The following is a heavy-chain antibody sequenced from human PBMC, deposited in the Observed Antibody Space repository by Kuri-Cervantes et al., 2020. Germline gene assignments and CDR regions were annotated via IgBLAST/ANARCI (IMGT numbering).Heavy chain of an antibody. CDR3: AKVLRAFIGWYAFDF. V-gene: IGHV3-30-3*02. D-gene: IGHD2-15*01. J-gene: IGHJ3*01. CDR2: ISYDGSNK. Sequence: GESLIISCASSGFTFSSYAMHWVRQAPGKGLEWVAVISYDGSNKYYADSEKGRFTISRDTSKNTLYLQMISLRVEDTAVYYCAKVLRAFIGWYAFDFWGQGTMVTVSS. CDR1: GFTFSSYA.